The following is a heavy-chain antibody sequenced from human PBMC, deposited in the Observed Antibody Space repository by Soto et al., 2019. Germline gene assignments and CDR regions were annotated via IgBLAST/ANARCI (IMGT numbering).Heavy chain of an antibody. J-gene: IGHJ3*02. V-gene: IGHV3-21*01. CDR2: ISSSSSYI. Sequence: GSLRLSCAASGFTFSSYSMNWVRQAPGKGLEWVSCISSSSSYIYYADSVKGRFTISRDNAKNSLYLQMNSLRAEDTPVYYCAREAEGIVVVPAAIAAFDIWGQGTMVTVSS. CDR1: GFTFSSYS. CDR3: AREAEGIVVVPAAIAAFDI. D-gene: IGHD2-2*01.